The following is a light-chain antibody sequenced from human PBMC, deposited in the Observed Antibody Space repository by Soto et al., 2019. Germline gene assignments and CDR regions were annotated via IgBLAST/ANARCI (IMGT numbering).Light chain of an antibody. Sequence: EIVLTQSPSTLSLSPGERATLSCRASQSVSSYLAWYQQKPGQAPRLLIYDASNRATGIPARFSGSGSGTDFPLTISSLEPEDFAVYYGHERGKAFGWTCAQGPRVDIK. J-gene: IGKJ1*01. CDR1: QSVSSY. CDR2: DAS. CDR3: HERGKAFGWT. V-gene: IGKV3-11*01.